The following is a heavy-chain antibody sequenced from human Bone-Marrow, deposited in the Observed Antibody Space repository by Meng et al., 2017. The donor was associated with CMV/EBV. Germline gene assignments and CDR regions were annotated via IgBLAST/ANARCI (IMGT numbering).Heavy chain of an antibody. CDR3: ARDPRVKSYVVVPAASDY. D-gene: IGHD2-2*01. Sequence: GGSLRLSCVASGFTFNTYRMSWVRQAPGKGLEWVANIKQDGSEKYYVGSVKGRFTISRDNAKNSLYLQMNSLRAEDTAVYYCARDPRVKSYVVVPAASDYWGQGTMVTVSS. J-gene: IGHJ4*02. V-gene: IGHV3-7*01. CDR1: GFTFNTYR. CDR2: IKQDGSEK.